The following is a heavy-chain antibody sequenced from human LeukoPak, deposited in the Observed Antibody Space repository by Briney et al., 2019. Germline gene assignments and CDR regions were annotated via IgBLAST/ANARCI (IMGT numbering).Heavy chain of an antibody. CDR1: GDSISSGYY. J-gene: IGHJ6*03. CDR2: IYISGST. D-gene: IGHD4-11*01. V-gene: IGHV4-38-2*02. CDR3: ARGHSIEPYYFYYYMDV. Sequence: SETLSLTCTVSGDSISSGYYWGWIRQPPGQGLEWIGRIYISGSTNYNPSLKSRVTMSVDTSKNQFSLKLRSVTAADTAVYYCARGHSIEPYYFYYYMDVWGKGTTVTVSS.